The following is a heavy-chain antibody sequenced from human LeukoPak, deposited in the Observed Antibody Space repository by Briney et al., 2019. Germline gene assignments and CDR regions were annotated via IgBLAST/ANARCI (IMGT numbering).Heavy chain of an antibody. CDR2: ISPYNGNT. V-gene: IGHV1-18*01. CDR3: ARDLGIVVVAAAVRHYGLDV. D-gene: IGHD2-2*02. CDR1: GYTFTNYG. Sequence: ASVKVSCKASGYTFTNYGLTWVRQAPGQGLEWMGWISPYNGNTYYVQKFQGRVTMTTDTSTTTAYMELRSLRSDDTAIYYCARDLGIVVVAAAVRHYGLDVWGQGTRSPSP. J-gene: IGHJ6*02.